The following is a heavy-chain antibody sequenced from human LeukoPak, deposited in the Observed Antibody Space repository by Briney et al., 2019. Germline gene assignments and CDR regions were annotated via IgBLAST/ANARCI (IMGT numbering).Heavy chain of an antibody. V-gene: IGHV3-53*01. CDR2: IYTGGST. CDR3: ARNDSSGYYSV. Sequence: GGSLRLSCVASGFTVSDYYMSWVRQAPGKGLEWVSIIYTGGSTYYADSVMGRFTISRDNSKNTLYLQMNSLRAEDTAIYYCARNDSSGYYSVWGQGTLVTVSS. D-gene: IGHD3-22*01. CDR1: GFTVSDYY. J-gene: IGHJ4*02.